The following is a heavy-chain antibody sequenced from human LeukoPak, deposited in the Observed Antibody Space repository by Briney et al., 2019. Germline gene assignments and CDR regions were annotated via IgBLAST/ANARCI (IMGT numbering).Heavy chain of an antibody. CDR2: INSDGSST. D-gene: IGHD1-26*01. CDR3: AKGSPGIVGANRAFDI. V-gene: IGHV3-74*01. CDR1: GFTFSSYW. J-gene: IGHJ3*02. Sequence: GGSLRLSCAASGFTFSSYWMHWVRQAPGKGLVWVSRINSDGSSTSYADSVKGRFTISRDNSKNTLYLQMNSLRAEDTAVYYCAKGSPGIVGANRAFDIWGQGTMVTVSS.